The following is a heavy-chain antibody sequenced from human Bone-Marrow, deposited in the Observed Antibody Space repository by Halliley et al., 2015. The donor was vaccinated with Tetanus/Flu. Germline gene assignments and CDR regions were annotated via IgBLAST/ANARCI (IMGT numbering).Heavy chain of an antibody. CDR3: ARGNTMQFAQSGFDP. Sequence: WLGGMFHSGPPYYNPSLKTRVPISLDPPNNQFSLKLNSVTVADTAVYYCARGNTMQFAQSGFDPWGQGTLVIVSS. CDR2: MFHSGPP. D-gene: IGHD3-3*01. V-gene: IGHV4-39*01. J-gene: IGHJ5*02.